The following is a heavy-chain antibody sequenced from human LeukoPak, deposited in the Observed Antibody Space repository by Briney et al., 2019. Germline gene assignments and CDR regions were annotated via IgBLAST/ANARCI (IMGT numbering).Heavy chain of an antibody. CDR1: GGSISSYY. V-gene: IGHV4-59*01. D-gene: IGHD1-1*01. CDR2: IYYSGST. J-gene: IGHJ4*02. Sequence: SETLSLTCSVSGGSISSYYWSWIRQPPGKGLEWTGYIYYSGSTNYNPSLKSRVTISVDTSKNQFSLKLSSVTAADTAVYYCARDGGGTFDYWGQGTLVTVSS. CDR3: ARDGGGTFDY.